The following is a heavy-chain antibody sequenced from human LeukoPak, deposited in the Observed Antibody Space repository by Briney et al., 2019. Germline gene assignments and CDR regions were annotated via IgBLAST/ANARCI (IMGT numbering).Heavy chain of an antibody. CDR3: ARVPIFGVGPLLDAFDI. D-gene: IGHD3-3*02. Sequence: SVKPSCKASGYTFTSYYMHWVRQAPGQGLEWMGIINPSGGTTSYAQKFQGRVTMTRDTSTSTVYMELSSLRSEDTAVYYCARVPIFGVGPLLDAFDIWGQGTMVTVSS. CDR1: GYTFTSYY. CDR2: INPSGGTT. V-gene: IGHV1-46*01. J-gene: IGHJ3*02.